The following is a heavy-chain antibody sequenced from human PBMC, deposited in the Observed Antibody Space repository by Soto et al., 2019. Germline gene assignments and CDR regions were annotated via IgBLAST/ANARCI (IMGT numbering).Heavy chain of an antibody. CDR1: GYTFTSYA. D-gene: IGHD2-15*01. J-gene: IGHJ4*02. Sequence: QVQFVQSGAEVKKPGASVKVSCKASGYTFTSYAMHWVRQAPGQRLEWMGWINAGNGNTKYSQKFQGRVTITRDTSASTAYMXLXSLRSEDTTVYYCARGPGGPDGPGDYWGQGTLVTVSS. CDR2: INAGNGNT. V-gene: IGHV1-3*01. CDR3: ARGPGGPDGPGDY.